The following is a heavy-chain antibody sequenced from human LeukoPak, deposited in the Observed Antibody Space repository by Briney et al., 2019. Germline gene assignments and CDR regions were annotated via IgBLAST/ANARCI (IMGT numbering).Heavy chain of an antibody. Sequence: GGSPRLSCAASGFTFSTSEMNWVRQAPGKGLEWLSYISPSGSSIYYADSVKGRFTISRDNAKNSLSLQMSSLRAEDTAVYYCATVGRSTRPGYWGQGALVTVSS. D-gene: IGHD6-6*01. CDR3: ATVGRSTRPGY. V-gene: IGHV3-48*03. CDR2: ISPSGSSI. CDR1: GFTFSTSE. J-gene: IGHJ4*02.